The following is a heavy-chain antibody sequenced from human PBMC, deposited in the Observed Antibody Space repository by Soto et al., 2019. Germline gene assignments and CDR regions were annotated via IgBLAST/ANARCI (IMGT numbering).Heavy chain of an antibody. Sequence: SETLSLTCAVYGGSFSGYYWSWIRQPPGKGLEWIGEINHSGSTNYNPSLKSRVTISVDTSKNQFSLKLSSATAADTAVYYCARGIGGNSPRGWFDPWGQGTLVTVSS. J-gene: IGHJ5*02. CDR3: ARGIGGNSPRGWFDP. CDR2: INHSGST. D-gene: IGHD2-21*02. V-gene: IGHV4-34*01. CDR1: GGSFSGYY.